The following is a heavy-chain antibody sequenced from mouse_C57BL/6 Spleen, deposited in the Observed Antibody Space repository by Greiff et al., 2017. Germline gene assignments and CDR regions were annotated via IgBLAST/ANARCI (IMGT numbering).Heavy chain of an antibody. CDR3: AIEGDSKNFDY. CDR2: ISDGGSYT. Sequence: EVHLVESGGGLVKPGGSLKLSCAASGFTFSSYAMCWVRQTPEKRLEWVATISDGGSYTYYPDNVKGRFTISRDNAKNNLYLQMSHLESEDTAIYYCAIEGDSKNFDYWGQGTTLTVSS. J-gene: IGHJ2*01. D-gene: IGHD3-3*01. V-gene: IGHV5-4*01. CDR1: GFTFSSYA.